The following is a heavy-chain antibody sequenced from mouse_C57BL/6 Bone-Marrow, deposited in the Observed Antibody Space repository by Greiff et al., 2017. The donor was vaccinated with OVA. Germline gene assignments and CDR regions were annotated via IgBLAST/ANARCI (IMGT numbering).Heavy chain of an antibody. CDR1: GFTFSSYG. J-gene: IGHJ3*01. CDR3: ARALYYSYDEFAY. D-gene: IGHD2-12*01. V-gene: IGHV5-6*01. CDR2: ISSGGSYT. Sequence: EVQLVESGGDLVKPGGSLKLSCAASGFTFSSYGMSWVRQTPDKRLEWVATISSGGSYTNYPDSVKGRFTISRDNASNTLYLQRSSLKSEDTAMYYCARALYYSYDEFAYWGQGTLVTVSA.